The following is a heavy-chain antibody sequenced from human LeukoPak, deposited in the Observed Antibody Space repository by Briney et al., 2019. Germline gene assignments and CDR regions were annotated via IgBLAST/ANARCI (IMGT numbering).Heavy chain of an antibody. CDR1: GYTFTGYY. CDR2: INPNSGGT. CDR3: ASIGVYSSGWPSDY. D-gene: IGHD6-19*01. V-gene: IGHV1-2*02. J-gene: IGHJ4*02. Sequence: ASVRVSCKASGYTFTGYYMHWVRQAPGQGLEWMGWINPNSGGTNYAQKFQGRVTMTRDTSISAAHMELSRLRSDDTAVYYCASIGVYSSGWPSDYWGQGTLVTVSS.